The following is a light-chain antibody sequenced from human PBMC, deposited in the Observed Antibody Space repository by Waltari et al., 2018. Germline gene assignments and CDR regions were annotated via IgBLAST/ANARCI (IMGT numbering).Light chain of an antibody. CDR2: DAS. J-gene: IGKJ3*01. Sequence: DIVLTQSPGTLSLSPGERATLSCRASQSIGSSLAWYLQKPGQAPRLLIYDASNRATGIPDRFSGSGSETDFTLTISRLEPEDFAVYYCQHYGSSLFGPGTKVDIK. CDR3: QHYGSSL. CDR1: QSIGSS. V-gene: IGKV3-20*01.